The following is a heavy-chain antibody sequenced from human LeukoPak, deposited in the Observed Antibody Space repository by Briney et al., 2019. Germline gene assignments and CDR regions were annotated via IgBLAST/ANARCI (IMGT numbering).Heavy chain of an antibody. Sequence: SETLSLTCAVSGGSISSSNWWSWVRQPPGKGLEWIGKIYHSGSTNYNPSLKSRVTISVDKSKNQFSLKLSSVTAADTAVYYCARDEGVAGRNVTQRDYWGQGTLVTVSS. D-gene: IGHD4-23*01. CDR3: ARDEGVAGRNVTQRDY. CDR1: GGSISSSNW. J-gene: IGHJ4*02. V-gene: IGHV4-4*02. CDR2: IYHSGST.